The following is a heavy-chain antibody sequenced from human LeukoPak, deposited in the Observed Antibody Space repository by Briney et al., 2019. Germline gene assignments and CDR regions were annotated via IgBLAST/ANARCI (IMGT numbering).Heavy chain of an antibody. J-gene: IGHJ5*02. D-gene: IGHD2-2*01. CDR3: AREGVRCGGSSTSCYGA. Sequence: ASVKVSCKASGYTFTSYGISWVRQAPGQGLEWMGWISAYNGNTNYAQKLQGRVTMTTDTSTSTAYMELRSLRSDDTAVYYCAREGVRCGGSSTSCYGAWGQGTLVTVSS. V-gene: IGHV1-18*01. CDR2: ISAYNGNT. CDR1: GYTFTSYG.